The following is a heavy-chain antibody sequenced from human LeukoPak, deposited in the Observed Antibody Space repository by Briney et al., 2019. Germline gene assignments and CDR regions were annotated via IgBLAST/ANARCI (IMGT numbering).Heavy chain of an antibody. Sequence: GRSLRLSCAASGFTFRTHDMHWVRQAPGKGLEWVAVISHDGGNKYYADSVKGRFTISRDNSKNTLYLQMNSLRAEDTAVYYCARGSALRYFDYWGQGTLVTVSS. V-gene: IGHV3-30*03. J-gene: IGHJ4*02. CDR1: GFTFRTHD. CDR3: ARGSALRYFDY. CDR2: ISHDGGNK.